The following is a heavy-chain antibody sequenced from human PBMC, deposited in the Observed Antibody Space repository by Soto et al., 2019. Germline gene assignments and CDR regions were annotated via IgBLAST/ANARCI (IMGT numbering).Heavy chain of an antibody. V-gene: IGHV1-46*01. CDR3: ARTPYSSTAFFFDF. CDR2: VNPSLGRT. D-gene: IGHD6-13*01. J-gene: IGHJ4*02. CDR1: GYTLTATH. Sequence: ASVKVSCKASGYTLTATHRHCVRQAPGQGLEWMGIVNPSLGRTNYAQKFQDRVAMTWDTSTSTVYMELSSLRADDTAVYYCARTPYSSTAFFFDFWGQGTLVTVSS.